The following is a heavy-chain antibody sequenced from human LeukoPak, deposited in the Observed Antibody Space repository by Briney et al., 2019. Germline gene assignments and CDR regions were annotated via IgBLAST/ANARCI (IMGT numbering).Heavy chain of an antibody. D-gene: IGHD5-12*01. Sequence: PGESLKISCKGSGYSFTSNWIAWVRQIPGRGLEWMGIIYPGDSDTRYSPSFQGQVTISADKSISTAYLQWSSLKASDTAMFYCATRVLGGYDYFDRWGQGTLVTVSS. CDR2: IYPGDSDT. CDR3: ATRVLGGYDYFDR. V-gene: IGHV5-51*01. J-gene: IGHJ4*02. CDR1: GYSFTSNW.